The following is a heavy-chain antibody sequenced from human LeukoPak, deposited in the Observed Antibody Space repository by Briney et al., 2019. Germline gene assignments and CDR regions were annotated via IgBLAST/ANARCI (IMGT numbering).Heavy chain of an antibody. CDR2: LYSYGNT. D-gene: IGHD1-14*01. J-gene: IGHJ4*02. Sequence: LSGGSLRLSCAASGFTVITNDMTWVRQAPGKGLEWVSVLYSYGNTKYADSVQGRFTISRDNSKNTLYLEMNSLSPDDTAVYYCARGVEPLAANTLAYWGQGTLVTVSS. CDR1: GFTVITND. CDR3: ARGVEPLAANTLAY. V-gene: IGHV3-53*01.